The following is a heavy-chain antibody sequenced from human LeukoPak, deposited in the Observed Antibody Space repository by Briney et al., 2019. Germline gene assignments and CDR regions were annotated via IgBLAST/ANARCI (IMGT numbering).Heavy chain of an antibody. CDR1: GYTFTGYY. CDR2: INPNSGGT. J-gene: IGHJ4*02. CDR3: ARWSLAKKQWLVAFDY. D-gene: IGHD6-19*01. Sequence: ASVKVSCKASGYTFTGYYMHWVRQAPGQGLEWMGWINPNSGGTNYAQKFQGRVTMTRDTSISTAYMELGRLRSDDTAVYYCARWSLAKKQWLVAFDYWGQGTLVTVSS. V-gene: IGHV1-2*02.